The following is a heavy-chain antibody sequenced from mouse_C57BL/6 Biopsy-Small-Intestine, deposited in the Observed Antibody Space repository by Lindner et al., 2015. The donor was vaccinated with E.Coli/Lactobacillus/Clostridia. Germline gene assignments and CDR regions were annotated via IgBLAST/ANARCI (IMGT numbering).Heavy chain of an antibody. D-gene: IGHD1-1*02. Sequence: SVKVSCKASGYTFTHYYMHWVRQAPGQGLEWMGWINPHSGGTNYTQKFHGRLTMTRDTSISTVYMEFNRLKSDDTAVYYCARGITSIVGASAYDYWGQGTLVTVSS. CDR1: GYTFTHYY. J-gene: IGHJ4*01. CDR2: INPHSGGT. V-gene: IGHV1-19*01. CDR3: ARGITSIVGASAYDY.